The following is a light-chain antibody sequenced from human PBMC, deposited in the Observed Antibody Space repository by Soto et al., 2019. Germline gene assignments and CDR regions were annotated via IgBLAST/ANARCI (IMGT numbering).Light chain of an antibody. J-gene: IGKJ5*01. V-gene: IGKV3-15*01. CDR3: QQYNNWPPIT. Sequence: EIVMTQSPATRSGSPGERATLSCRASQSVSGTLAWYQQKPGQAPRLLIYGASTRATGIPARFSGSGSGTEFTLTISSLQSEDFAVYYCQQYNNWPPITFGQGTRLEIK. CDR2: GAS. CDR1: QSVSGT.